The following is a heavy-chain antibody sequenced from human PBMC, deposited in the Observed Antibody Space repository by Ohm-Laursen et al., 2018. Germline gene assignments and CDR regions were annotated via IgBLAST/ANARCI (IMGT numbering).Heavy chain of an antibody. J-gene: IGHJ4*02. Sequence: SDTLSLTCTVSGNPISSNDDNWDWLRPPPGMGLVWIGTISYRGIFKYCGTSHYNPSLTTRVTISLDTTKSQFSLRLASVAAADTAVYYRARRHPDGSGYHYFDDWGQGIRVTVSS. CDR2: ISYRGIFKYCGTS. D-gene: IGHD3-9*01. V-gene: IGHV4-39*01. CDR1: GNPISSNDDN. CDR3: ARRHPDGSGYHYFDD.